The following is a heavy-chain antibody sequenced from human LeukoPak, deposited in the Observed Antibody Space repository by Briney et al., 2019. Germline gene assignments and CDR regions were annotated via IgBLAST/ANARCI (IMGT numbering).Heavy chain of an antibody. CDR2: IYYSGST. CDR1: GGSISSYY. V-gene: IGHV4-59*08. CDR3: ARAYRSSWYWNWFDP. Sequence: SETLSLTCTVSGGSISSYYWSWIRQPPGKGLEWIGYIYYSGSTNYNPSLKSRVTISVDTSKNQFSLKLNSVTAADTAVYYCARAYRSSWYWNWFDPWGQGTLVTVSS. J-gene: IGHJ5*02. D-gene: IGHD6-13*01.